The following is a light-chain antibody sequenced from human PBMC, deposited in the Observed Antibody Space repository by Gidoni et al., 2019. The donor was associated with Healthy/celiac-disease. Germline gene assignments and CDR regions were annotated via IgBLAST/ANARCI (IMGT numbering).Light chain of an antibody. V-gene: IGKV3-11*01. CDR1: QSVSSY. J-gene: IGKJ5*01. CDR2: DAS. CDR3: QQRSNWPPIT. Sequence: ELVLTQSPATLSLSPGERATLSCRASQSVSSYLAWYQQKPGQAPRLLIYDASNRATGIPARFSGSGSGTDFTLTISSREPEDFAVYYCQQRSNWPPITFXQXTRLEIK.